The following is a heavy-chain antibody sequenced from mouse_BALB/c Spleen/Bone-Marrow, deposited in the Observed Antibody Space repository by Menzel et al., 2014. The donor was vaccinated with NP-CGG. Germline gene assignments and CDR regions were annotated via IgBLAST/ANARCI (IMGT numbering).Heavy chain of an antibody. CDR2: IYPGNSDT. V-gene: IGHV1-5*01. J-gene: IGHJ2*01. D-gene: IGHD2-4*01. Sequence: VQLKQSGTVLARPGASVKMSCQASGYTFTSYWTHWVKQRPGQGLEWIGAIYPGNSDTTYNQKFKGKAKLTAVTSTSTAYMERSSLKDEDSAVYYCTSDYDDYWGQGTTLAVSS. CDR1: GYTFTSYW. CDR3: TSDYDDY.